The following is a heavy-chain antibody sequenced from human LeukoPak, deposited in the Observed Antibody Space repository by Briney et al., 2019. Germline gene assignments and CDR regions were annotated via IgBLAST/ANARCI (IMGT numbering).Heavy chain of an antibody. CDR2: IYYSGST. Sequence: PGGSLRLSCAASGFGVSNYWMSWVRQAPGKGLEWIGRIYYSGSTYYNPSLKSRVTISVDTSKNQFSLKLNSVTAADTAVYYCASHMTTVTSSIDAFDIWGQGTMVTVSS. D-gene: IGHD4-17*01. V-gene: IGHV4-39*07. CDR1: GFGVSNYW. J-gene: IGHJ3*02. CDR3: ASHMTTVTSSIDAFDI.